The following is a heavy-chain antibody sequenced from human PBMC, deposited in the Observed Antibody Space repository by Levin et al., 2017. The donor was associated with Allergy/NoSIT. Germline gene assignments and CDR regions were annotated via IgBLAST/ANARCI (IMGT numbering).Heavy chain of an antibody. Sequence: GESLKISCAASGLTFSSYAVNWVRRAPGKGLEWVSVISGSGGSTFYADSVKGRFTISRDKSKNTVFLQMNSLRVEDTAIYYCAKDSLHEEVSANLWYFYLWGRGTLVTVSS. D-gene: IGHD2-15*01. CDR3: AKDSLHEEVSANLWYFYL. V-gene: IGHV3-23*01. J-gene: IGHJ2*01. CDR2: ISGSGGST. CDR1: GLTFSSYA.